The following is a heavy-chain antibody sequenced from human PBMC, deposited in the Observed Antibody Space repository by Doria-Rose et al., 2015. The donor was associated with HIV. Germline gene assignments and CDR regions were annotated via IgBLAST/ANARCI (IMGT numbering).Heavy chain of an antibody. CDR2: MNPNSTNT. Sequence: QVQLVQSGTEVKKPGASVKVSCKASGYTFTNYDVTWVRQATGHGLEWMGWMNPNSTNTGYAQKFQGRVTMTRDTPISTAYMELSSLTSEDTAVYYCARGGTRWPFDYWGQGTLVTVSS. V-gene: IGHV1-8*02. CDR1: GYTFTNYD. D-gene: IGHD4-17*01. J-gene: IGHJ4*02. CDR3: ARGGTRWPFDY.